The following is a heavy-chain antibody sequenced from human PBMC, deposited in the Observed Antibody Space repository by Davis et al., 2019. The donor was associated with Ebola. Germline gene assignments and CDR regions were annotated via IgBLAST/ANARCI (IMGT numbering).Heavy chain of an antibody. CDR2: ISSSSSYI. J-gene: IGHJ6*04. CDR1: GFSFSSYS. Sequence: GESLKISCAASGFSFSSYSMNWVRQAPGKGLEWVSSISSSSSYIYYADSVKGRFTISRDNSKNMLYLQMNSLRAEDTAVYYCARDGGVVVAASGMDVWGKGTTVTVSS. CDR3: ARDGGVVVAASGMDV. D-gene: IGHD2-15*01. V-gene: IGHV3-21*04.